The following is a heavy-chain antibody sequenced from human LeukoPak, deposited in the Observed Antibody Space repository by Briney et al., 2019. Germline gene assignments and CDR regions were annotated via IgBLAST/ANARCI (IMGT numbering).Heavy chain of an antibody. CDR1: GFTFSSYS. CDR2: ISSSSSPI. D-gene: IGHD4-23*01. V-gene: IGHV3-48*01. J-gene: IGHJ6*03. CDR3: ARKLLRADYYYIDV. Sequence: GGSLRLSCAASGFTFSSYSMNWVRQAPGEGLEWVAYISSSSSPIYYADFVKGRFTISRDNAKSSLYLEMNSLTAEDTAVYYCARKLLRADYYYIDVWGKGTTVTVSS.